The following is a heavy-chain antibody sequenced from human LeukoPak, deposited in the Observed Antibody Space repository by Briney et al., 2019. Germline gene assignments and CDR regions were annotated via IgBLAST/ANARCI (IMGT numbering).Heavy chain of an antibody. CDR1: GGSISSYY. D-gene: IGHD3-22*01. V-gene: IGHV4-59*01. J-gene: IGHJ4*02. CDR3: ARAPPASSGYYVLLDY. CDR2: IYYSGST. Sequence: PSETLSLTCTVSGGSISSYYWSWIRQPPGKGLEWIGYIYYSGSTNYNPSLKSRVTISVDTSKNQFSLKLSSVTAADTAVYYCARAPPASSGYYVLLDYWGQGTLVTVSS.